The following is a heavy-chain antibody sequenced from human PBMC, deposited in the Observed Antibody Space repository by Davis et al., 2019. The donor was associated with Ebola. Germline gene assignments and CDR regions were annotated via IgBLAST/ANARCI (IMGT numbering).Heavy chain of an antibody. D-gene: IGHD6-19*01. Sequence: GGSLRLSCAASGFTFSSYAMHWVRQAPGKGLEWVAVISYDGSNKYYADSVKGRFTISRDNAKNSLYLQMNSLRAEDTAVYYCATHSSGWPSDYSYGMGVWGKGTTVTVSS. CDR1: GFTFSSYA. CDR2: ISYDGSNK. CDR3: ATHSSGWPSDYSYGMGV. V-gene: IGHV3-30*04. J-gene: IGHJ6*04.